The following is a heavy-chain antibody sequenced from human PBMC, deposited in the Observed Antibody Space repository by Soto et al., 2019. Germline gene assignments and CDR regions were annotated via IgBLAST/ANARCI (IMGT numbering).Heavy chain of an antibody. D-gene: IGHD3-22*01. CDR2: IGTDGSDI. J-gene: IGHJ6*02. CDR3: ARRPAYDSSVSHYQYGMDV. CDR1: GFTFSRFW. Sequence: HPGGSLRLSCTGSGFTFSRFWMHWVRQVPGKGLVWVSRIGTDGSDIGYADSVKGRFTISRDNAKSTLYLQMNSLRAEDTAVYYCARRPAYDSSVSHYQYGMDVWGQGTTVTVSS. V-gene: IGHV3-74*01.